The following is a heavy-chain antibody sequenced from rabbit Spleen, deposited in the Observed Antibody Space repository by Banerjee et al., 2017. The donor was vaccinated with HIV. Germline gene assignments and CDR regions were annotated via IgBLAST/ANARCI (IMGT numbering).Heavy chain of an antibody. CDR3: GRAGEGGYGYLDL. V-gene: IGHV1S45*01. CDR1: GVSFNDKDV. Sequence: QEQLEESGGGLVKPEGSLTLTCKASGVSFNDKDVMCWVRQAPGKGLEWIACIYVGSGGGTKYASWAKGRFTISKTSSTTVTLEMTSLTVADTATFFCGRAGEGGYGYLDLWGPGTLVTVS. CDR2: IYVGSGGGT. D-gene: IGHD2-1*01. J-gene: IGHJ4*01.